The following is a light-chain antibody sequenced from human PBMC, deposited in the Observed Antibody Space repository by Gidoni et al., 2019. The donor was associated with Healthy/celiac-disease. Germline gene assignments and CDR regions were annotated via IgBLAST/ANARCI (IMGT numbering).Light chain of an antibody. Sequence: EIVLTQSPGTLSLSPGERASLSCRASQSVSSTYVAWYQQRPGQAPRLLIYGASSRATGIPDRFSGSGSGTDYTLTISRLEPEDFAVYYCQQYDVSPDTXGXGTKVEI. CDR3: QQYDVSPDT. V-gene: IGKV3-20*01. CDR1: QSVSSTY. J-gene: IGKJ1*01. CDR2: GAS.